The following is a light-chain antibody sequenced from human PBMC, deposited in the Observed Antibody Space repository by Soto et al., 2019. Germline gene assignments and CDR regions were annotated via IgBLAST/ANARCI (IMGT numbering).Light chain of an antibody. CDR2: GAS. J-gene: IGKJ1*01. CDR3: QQYNNWPQT. V-gene: IGKV3-15*01. Sequence: EIVMTQSPATLSVSPGERATLSCRASQSVSSNLAWYQQKPGQAPRLLIHGASTRATGIPARFSGSGSGTEFTLTISSLQSEDFAVYYCQQYNNWPQTFGQGTKVDIK. CDR1: QSVSSN.